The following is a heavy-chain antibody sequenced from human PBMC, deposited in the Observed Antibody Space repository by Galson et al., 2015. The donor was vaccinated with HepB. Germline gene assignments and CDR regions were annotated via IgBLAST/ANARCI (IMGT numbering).Heavy chain of an antibody. V-gene: IGHV3-23*01. Sequence: SLRLSCAASGFTFSSYAMSWVRQAPGKGLEWVSAISGSGGSTYYADSVKGRFTISRDNSKNTLYLQMNSLRAEDTAVYYCAKDAPQRNICSSTSCYPGLFDPWGQGTLVTVSS. J-gene: IGHJ5*02. CDR1: GFTFSSYA. CDR2: ISGSGGST. D-gene: IGHD2-2*01. CDR3: AKDAPQRNICSSTSCYPGLFDP.